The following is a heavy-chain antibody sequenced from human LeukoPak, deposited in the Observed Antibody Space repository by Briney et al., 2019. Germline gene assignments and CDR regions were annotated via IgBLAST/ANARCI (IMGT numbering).Heavy chain of an antibody. CDR2: INPDSGGT. Sequence: ASVKVSCKASGYTFTGYYLHWVRQAPGQGLEWMGWINPDSGGTNYAQKFQGRVTMTRDRSISTAYMDLSRLRSYDTAVYYCARVPSGWYIDYWGQGTLVTVSS. CDR1: GYTFTGYY. J-gene: IGHJ4*02. CDR3: ARVPSGWYIDY. D-gene: IGHD6-19*01. V-gene: IGHV1-2*02.